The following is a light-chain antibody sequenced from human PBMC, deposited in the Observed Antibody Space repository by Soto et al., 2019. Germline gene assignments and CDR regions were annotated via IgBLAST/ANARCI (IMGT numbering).Light chain of an antibody. V-gene: IGKV3-15*01. CDR3: QHYVNWPLT. CDR1: QGIGDT. Sequence: EIVMTQSPATLSVSPGEGVTLSCRASQGIGDTLAWYQQKPGQTPRLLIYDTSIRATGVPARFSGSRSGAEFTLNISSLQSEDFAVYYCQHYVNWPLTFGGGTKVDIK. J-gene: IGKJ4*01. CDR2: DTS.